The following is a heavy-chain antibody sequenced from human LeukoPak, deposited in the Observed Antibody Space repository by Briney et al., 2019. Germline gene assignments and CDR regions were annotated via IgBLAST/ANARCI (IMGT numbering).Heavy chain of an antibody. CDR3: ARRKGYYGSGSYSNPPSKYYYHYYMDV. Sequence: SETLSLTCAVYGVSFSGYYWSWIRQPPGKGLEWIGEINDSGSTTYNASLKSRVTISVDTSKNQFSLKLSSVTAADTAVYYCARRKGYYGSGSYSNPPSKYYYHYYMDVWGKGTTVTVSS. J-gene: IGHJ6*03. CDR1: GVSFSGYY. CDR2: INDSGST. V-gene: IGHV4-34*01. D-gene: IGHD3-10*01.